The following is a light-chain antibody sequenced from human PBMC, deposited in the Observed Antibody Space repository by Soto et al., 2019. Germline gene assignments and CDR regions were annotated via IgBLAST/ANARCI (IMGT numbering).Light chain of an antibody. Sequence: QSVLTQPASVSGSRGQSITISCTGTSSDVGSYNLVSWYQQHPGKAPKLMIYEGSKRPSGVSNRFSGSKSGNTASLTISGLQAEDEADYYCSSYAGGSTLVFGGGTKSPS. CDR2: EGS. J-gene: IGLJ3*02. V-gene: IGLV2-23*01. CDR1: SSDVGSYNL. CDR3: SSYAGGSTLV.